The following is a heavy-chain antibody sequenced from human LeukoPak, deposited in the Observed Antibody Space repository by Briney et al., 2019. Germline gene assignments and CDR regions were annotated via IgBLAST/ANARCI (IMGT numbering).Heavy chain of an antibody. CDR1: GFTFSSYA. J-gene: IGHJ5*02. CDR3: AKSRIRYNWNDATSWFDP. D-gene: IGHD1-1*01. CDR2: ISGSGGST. V-gene: IGHV3-23*01. Sequence: PGGSLRLSCAASGFTFSSYAMSWVRQAPGKGLEWVSAISGSGGSTYYADSVKGRFTISRDNSKNTLYLQMNSLRAEDTAVYYCAKSRIRYNWNDATSWFDPWGQGTLVTVSS.